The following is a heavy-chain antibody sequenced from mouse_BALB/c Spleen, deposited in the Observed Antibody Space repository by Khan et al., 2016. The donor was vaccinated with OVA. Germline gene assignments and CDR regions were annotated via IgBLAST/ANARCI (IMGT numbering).Heavy chain of an antibody. CDR3: AYSLLIYAMDY. Sequence: VQLQQSGAELMKPGASVKLSCTVSGFNIKDTYMHWVKQRPEQGLEWIGRIDPANGNTKYDPKFQGKATITADTSSNTAYLQLSSLTSEDTAVYYCAYSLLIYAMDYWGQRTSVTVSS. J-gene: IGHJ4*01. CDR1: GFNIKDTY. V-gene: IGHV14-3*02. CDR2: IDPANGNT. D-gene: IGHD1-2*01.